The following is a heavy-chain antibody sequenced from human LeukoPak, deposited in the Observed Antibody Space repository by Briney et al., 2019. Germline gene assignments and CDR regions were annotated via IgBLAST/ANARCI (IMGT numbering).Heavy chain of an antibody. D-gene: IGHD3-22*01. Sequence: GESLKISCKGSGYSFTSYWIGWVRQMPGKGLEWMGIIYPGDSDTRYSPSFQGQVTISADKSISTAYLQWSSLKASDTAMYYRARVTYYDSSGYDTHFNWFDPWGQGTLVTVSS. CDR3: ARVTYYDSSGYDTHFNWFDP. CDR2: IYPGDSDT. J-gene: IGHJ5*02. V-gene: IGHV5-51*01. CDR1: GYSFTSYW.